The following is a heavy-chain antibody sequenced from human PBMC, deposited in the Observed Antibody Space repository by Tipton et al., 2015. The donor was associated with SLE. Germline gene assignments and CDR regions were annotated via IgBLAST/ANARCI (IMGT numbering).Heavy chain of an antibody. CDR2: IRSKANSYAT. V-gene: IGHV3-73*01. J-gene: IGHJ3*02. D-gene: IGHD2-2*01. Sequence: SLRLSCAASGFTFSGSAMHWVRQASGKGLGWVGRIRSKANSYATAYAASVKGRFTISRDDSKNTAYLQMNSLKTEDTAVYYCTRYQLRAFDIWGQGTMVTASS. CDR1: GFTFSGSA. CDR3: TRYQLRAFDI.